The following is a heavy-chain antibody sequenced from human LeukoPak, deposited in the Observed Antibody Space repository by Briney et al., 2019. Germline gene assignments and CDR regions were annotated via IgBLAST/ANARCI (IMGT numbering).Heavy chain of an antibody. CDR2: IKQDGSVK. J-gene: IGHJ4*02. Sequence: GGSLRLSCAASGFSFTNYWMSWVRQAPGKGLEWVANIKQDGSVKYYVDSVKGRFTISRDNAKSSVYLQINSLRVGDTAVYYCARIGYSSSCFDYWGQGTLATVSS. CDR3: ARIGYSSSCFDY. D-gene: IGHD6-13*01. V-gene: IGHV3-7*03. CDR1: GFSFTNYW.